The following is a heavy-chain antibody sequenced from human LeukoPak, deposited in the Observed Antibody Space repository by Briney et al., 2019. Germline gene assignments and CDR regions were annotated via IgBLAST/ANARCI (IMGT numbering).Heavy chain of an antibody. CDR2: ITSSSSTI. CDR3: ARGRPGYFDY. D-gene: IGHD3-10*01. CDR1: GFAFSTYN. V-gene: IGHV3-48*01. J-gene: IGHJ4*02. Sequence: GGSLRLSCAASGFAFSTYNMNWVRQAPGKGLEWVSYITSSSSTIYYADSVKGRFTISRDNAKNSLYLQMNSLRGEDTAVYYCARGRPGYFDYWGQGTLVTVSS.